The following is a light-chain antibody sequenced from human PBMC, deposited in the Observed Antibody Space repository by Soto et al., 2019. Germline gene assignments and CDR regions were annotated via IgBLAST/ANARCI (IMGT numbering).Light chain of an antibody. CDR3: MQALQTPWT. CDR1: QSLLHSNGYNY. Sequence: DSVMTQSPLSPPVTPGEPASISCRSSQSLLHSNGYNYLDWYLQKPGQSPQLLIYLGSNRASGVPDRFSGSGSGTDFTLKISRVEAEDVGVYYCMQALQTPWTFGQGTKVEIK. CDR2: LGS. V-gene: IGKV2-28*01. J-gene: IGKJ1*01.